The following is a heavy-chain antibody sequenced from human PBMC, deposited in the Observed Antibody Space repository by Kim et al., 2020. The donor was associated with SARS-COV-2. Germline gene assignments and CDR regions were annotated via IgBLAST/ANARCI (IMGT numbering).Heavy chain of an antibody. CDR2: INTNTGNP. CDR3: ASVVFVYSSGWYGMDV. D-gene: IGHD6-19*01. J-gene: IGHJ6*02. V-gene: IGHV7-4-1*02. CDR1: GYTFTSYA. Sequence: ASVKVSCKASGYTFTSYAMNWVRQAPGQGLEWMGWINTNTGNPTYAQGFTGRFVFSLDTSVSTAYLQISSLKAEDTAVYYCASVVFVYSSGWYGMDVWGQGTTVTVSS.